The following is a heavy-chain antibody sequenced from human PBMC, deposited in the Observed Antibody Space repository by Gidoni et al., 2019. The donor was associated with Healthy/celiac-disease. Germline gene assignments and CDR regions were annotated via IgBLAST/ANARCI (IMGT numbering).Heavy chain of an antibody. CDR3: AREGWRFRFHDP. D-gene: IGHD2-15*01. V-gene: IGHV4-39*02. Sequence: QLQLQESGPGLVKPSETLSLTCTVSGGSISSSSYYWGWIRQPPGKGLEWIGSIYYSGSTYYNPSLKSRVTISVDTSKNQFSLKLSSVTAADTAVYYCAREGWRFRFHDPWGQGTVVTVSS. CDR2: IYYSGST. J-gene: IGHJ5*02. CDR1: GGSISSSSYY.